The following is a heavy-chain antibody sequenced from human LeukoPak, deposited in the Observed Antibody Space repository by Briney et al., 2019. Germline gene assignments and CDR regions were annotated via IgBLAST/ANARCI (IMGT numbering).Heavy chain of an antibody. Sequence: GGSLRLSCTASGLTFRNYAMQWVRQAPGKGLEWVTVISSDGSNRFYTDSVKGRFTISRDNSKNTLYLQMNSLRAEDTAVYYCAKSNRKTNYLDYWGQGTLVTVSS. CDR2: ISSDGSNR. J-gene: IGHJ4*02. D-gene: IGHD2/OR15-2a*01. CDR3: AKSNRKTNYLDY. CDR1: GLTFRNYA. V-gene: IGHV3-30-3*02.